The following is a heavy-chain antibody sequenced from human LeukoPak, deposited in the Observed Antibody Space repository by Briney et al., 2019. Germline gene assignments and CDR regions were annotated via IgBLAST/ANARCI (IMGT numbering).Heavy chain of an antibody. D-gene: IGHD1-14*01. J-gene: IGHJ4*02. V-gene: IGHV4-59*08. CDR1: GGSISGYY. CDR3: ARHAGRRGGFDY. CDR2: MLYSGST. Sequence: SETLSLTCTVSGGSISGYYYNWIRQPPGKGLEWIGYMLYSGSTNYNPSLKSRVTISEDTSKNQFSLKLTSVTAADTAVYYCARHAGRRGGFDYWGQGSLVTVSS.